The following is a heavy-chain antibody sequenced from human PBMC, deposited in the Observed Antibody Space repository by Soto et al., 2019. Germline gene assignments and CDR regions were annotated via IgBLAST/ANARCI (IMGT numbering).Heavy chain of an antibody. CDR2: INPVSGAT. Sequence: QVQLVQSGAEVKKPGASVKVSCKASGYTFTDYYMHWVRQAPGQGLEWMGWINPVSGATKYAQKFQGRVTVTTDTSTSTAYMELRSLRSDDTAIYYCARGRYLDYWGQGTLVAVSS. V-gene: IGHV1-2*02. D-gene: IGHD3-16*02. J-gene: IGHJ4*02. CDR3: ARGRYLDY. CDR1: GYTFTDYY.